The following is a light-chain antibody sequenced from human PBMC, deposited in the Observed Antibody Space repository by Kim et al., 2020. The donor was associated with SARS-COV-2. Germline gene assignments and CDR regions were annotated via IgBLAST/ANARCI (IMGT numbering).Light chain of an antibody. J-gene: IGLJ1*01. Sequence: QSVLTQPASVSGSPGQSITISCTGTSNDVGNYNLVSWYQQHPGKAPKLMIFEVSQRPSGVSNRFSGSKSGNTASLTISGLQAEDEADYHCCSYADSGTLYLFGTGTKVTVL. CDR3: CSYADSGTLYL. V-gene: IGLV2-23*02. CDR2: EVS. CDR1: SNDVGNYNL.